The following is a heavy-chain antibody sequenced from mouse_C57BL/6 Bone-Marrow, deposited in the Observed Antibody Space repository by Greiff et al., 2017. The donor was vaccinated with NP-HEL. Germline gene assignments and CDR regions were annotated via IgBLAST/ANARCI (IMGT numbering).Heavy chain of an antibody. CDR2: IYPGGGYT. D-gene: IGHD2-4*01. J-gene: IGHJ2*01. V-gene: IGHV1-63*01. Sequence: QVQLQQSGAELVRPGTSVKMSCKASGYTFTNYWIGWAKQRPGHGLEWIGDIYPGGGYTNYNEKFKGKATLTADKSSSTAYMQFSSLTSEDSAIYYGARWDIYYEYPWYFDYWGQGTPLTVSS. CDR3: ARWDIYYEYPWYFDY. CDR1: GYTFTNYW.